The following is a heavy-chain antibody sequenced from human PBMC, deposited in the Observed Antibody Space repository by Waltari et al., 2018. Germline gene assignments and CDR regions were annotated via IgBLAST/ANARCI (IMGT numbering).Heavy chain of an antibody. CDR2: IYYSGST. Sequence: VSGGSISSSYWSWIRQPPGKGLEWIGYIYYSGSTNYNPSLKSRVTISVDTSKNQFSLKLSSVTAADTAVYYCARDISGGYWGQGTLVTVSS. J-gene: IGHJ4*02. CDR3: ARDISGGY. CDR1: GGSISSSY. V-gene: IGHV4-59*01. D-gene: IGHD1-1*01.